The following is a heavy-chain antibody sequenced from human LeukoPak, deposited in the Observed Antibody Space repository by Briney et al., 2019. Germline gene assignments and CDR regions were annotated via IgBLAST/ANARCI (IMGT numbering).Heavy chain of an antibody. Sequence: GGSLRLSCAASGFTFSNYAMHWVRQAPGKGLEWVAVIWYDGSNKYYPNSVKGRFTISRDNSRNTLYLQMNSLRAEDTAVYYCARETVRAGTASPYHWGQGTLVTVSS. D-gene: IGHD1-7*01. CDR1: GFTFSNYA. J-gene: IGHJ4*01. CDR3: ARETVRAGTASPYH. CDR2: IWYDGSNK. V-gene: IGHV3-33*01.